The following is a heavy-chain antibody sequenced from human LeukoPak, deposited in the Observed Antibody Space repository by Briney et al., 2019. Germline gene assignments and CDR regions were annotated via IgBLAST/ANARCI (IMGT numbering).Heavy chain of an antibody. CDR2: ISGSGGST. CDR3: AKDGSAALQYYYGMDV. V-gene: IGHV3-23*01. CDR1: GFTFSSYA. Sequence: GGSLRLSCAASGFTFSSYAMSWVRQAPGKGLEWVSAISGSGGSTYYADSVKGRFTISRDNSKNTLHLQMNSLRAEDTAVYYCAKDGSAALQYYYGMDVWGQGTTVTVSS. J-gene: IGHJ6*02. D-gene: IGHD2-2*01.